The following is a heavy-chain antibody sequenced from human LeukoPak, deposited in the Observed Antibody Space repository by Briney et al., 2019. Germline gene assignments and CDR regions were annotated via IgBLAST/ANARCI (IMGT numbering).Heavy chain of an antibody. Sequence: GGSLRLSRAASGFTFGDYSMSWVRQVPGKGLEWLSGIGRVGYTYYADSVKGRFTISRDNSKNTVYLQMKSLRAEDTAIYYCVKDRPCDGCMPMDAWGQGTTVTVSS. D-gene: IGHD5-24*01. CDR2: IGRVGYT. V-gene: IGHV3-23*01. CDR3: VKDRPCDGCMPMDA. J-gene: IGHJ6*02. CDR1: GFTFGDYS.